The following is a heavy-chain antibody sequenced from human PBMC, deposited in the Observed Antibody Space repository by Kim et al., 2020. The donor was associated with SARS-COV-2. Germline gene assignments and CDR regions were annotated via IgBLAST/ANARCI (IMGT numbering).Heavy chain of an antibody. CDR2: GRT. D-gene: IGHD4-4*01. V-gene: IGHV4-34*01. J-gene: IGHJ4*02. CDR3: AASQQLLFVY. Sequence: GRTNYNPSLTSRVTISVDTSKNHFSLRLNSVTAADTAVYYCAASQQLLFVYWGQGILVPVSS.